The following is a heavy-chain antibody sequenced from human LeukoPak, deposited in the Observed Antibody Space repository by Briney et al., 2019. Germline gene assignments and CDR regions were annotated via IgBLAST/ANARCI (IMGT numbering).Heavy chain of an antibody. V-gene: IGHV4-30-2*01. CDR1: GGSISSGGYY. CDR3: ASVRDSGWDPFDY. D-gene: IGHD6-19*01. CDR2: IYHSGST. Sequence: SETLSLTCTVSGGSISSGGYYWSWIRQPPGKGLEWIGYIYHSGSTYYNPSLKSRVTISVDRSKNQFSLKLSSVTAADTAVYYCASVRDSGWDPFDYWGQGTLVTVSS. J-gene: IGHJ4*02.